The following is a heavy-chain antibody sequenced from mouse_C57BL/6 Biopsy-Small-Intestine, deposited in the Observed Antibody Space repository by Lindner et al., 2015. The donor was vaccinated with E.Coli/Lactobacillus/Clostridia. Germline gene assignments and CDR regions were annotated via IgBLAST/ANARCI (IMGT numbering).Heavy chain of an antibody. CDR3: ARGDYGSSYYAMDY. D-gene: IGHD1-1*01. J-gene: IGHJ4*01. CDR2: IYPGDGDT. Sequence: VQLQESGPELVKPGASVKISCKASGYAFSSSWMNWVKQRPGKGLEWIGQIYPGDGDTNYNGKFKGKATLTADKSSSTAYMQLSSLTSEDSAVYFCARGDYGSSYYAMDYWGRRNLSHRLL. CDR1: GYAFSSSW. V-gene: IGHV1-80*01.